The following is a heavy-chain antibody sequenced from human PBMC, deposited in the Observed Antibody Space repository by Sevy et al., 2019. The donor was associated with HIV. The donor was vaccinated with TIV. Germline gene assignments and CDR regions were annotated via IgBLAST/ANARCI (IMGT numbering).Heavy chain of an antibody. Sequence: GGSLRLSCAASGFIFSTYSMHWVRQAPGKGLEWVAAISYDGNNKYYADSVKGRFTISRDNPKNTLCLQVNSLRPEDTAVYYCARAYSSWFGTVHYWGQGTLVTVSS. CDR1: GFIFSTYS. CDR2: ISYDGNNK. V-gene: IGHV3-30-3*01. CDR3: ARAYSSWFGTVHY. J-gene: IGHJ4*02. D-gene: IGHD6-13*01.